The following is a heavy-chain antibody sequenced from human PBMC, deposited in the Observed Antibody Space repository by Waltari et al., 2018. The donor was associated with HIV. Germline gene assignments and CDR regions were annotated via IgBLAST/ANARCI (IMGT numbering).Heavy chain of an antibody. D-gene: IGHD3-3*01. J-gene: IGHJ6*02. CDR1: GGSFSNYA. CDR3: ATGDGRNFGVVREYYHYGMDV. Sequence: QVQIVQSGAEVKKPGSSVKVSCEASGGSFSNYAVSWVRQAPGQGLEWLVGVIPIFCSPDYSQKFHGRLTIVADESINTAYMELSSLTSEDTAVYYCATGDGRNFGVVREYYHYGMDVWGQGTTVTVSS. CDR2: VIPIFCSP. V-gene: IGHV1-69*01.